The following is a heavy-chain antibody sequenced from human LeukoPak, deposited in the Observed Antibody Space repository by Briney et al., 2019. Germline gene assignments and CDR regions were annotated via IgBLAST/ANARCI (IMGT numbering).Heavy chain of an antibody. CDR3: ARFGGRSEDAFDI. CDR1: GGTFSSYA. V-gene: IGHV1-69*04. Sequence: SVKVSCKASGGTFSSYAFSWVRQAPGQGLEWMGRIIPILDLPYYAQTFQGRVTITADISTSTVYMELSTLRSEDTAVYYCARFGGRSEDAFDIWGQGTVVTVSS. D-gene: IGHD3-16*01. CDR2: IIPILDLP. J-gene: IGHJ3*02.